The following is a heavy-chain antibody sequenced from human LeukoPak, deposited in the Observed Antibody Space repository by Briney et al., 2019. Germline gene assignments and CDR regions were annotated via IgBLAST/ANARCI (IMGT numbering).Heavy chain of an antibody. Sequence: GGSLRLSCAASGFTFSSSWMSWLRQAPGKGLEWVADIKEDGSAKYYVHSVKGRFTISRDNAKNSLYLQMNSLRVEDTAVYYCARDPDHGAVDYWGQGTLVTVSS. J-gene: IGHJ4*02. CDR2: IKEDGSAK. CDR3: ARDPDHGAVDY. V-gene: IGHV3-7*01. CDR1: GFTFSSSW. D-gene: IGHD3-16*01.